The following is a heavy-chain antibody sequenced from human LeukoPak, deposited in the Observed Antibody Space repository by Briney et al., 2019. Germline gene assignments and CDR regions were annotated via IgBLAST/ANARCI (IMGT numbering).Heavy chain of an antibody. CDR3: ARDGLYTYGYSYFDF. V-gene: IGHV4-4*07. CDR2: IHSSGDT. J-gene: IGHJ4*02. Sequence: SETLSLTCTVSGASISTYHRSWIRQSAGKGLEWIGRIHSSGDTNYNPSLKSRVTMSMDTSKNHFSLRVSSVTAADTAVYYCARDGLYTYGYSYFDFWGQGTLVTVSS. D-gene: IGHD5-18*01. CDR1: GASISTYH.